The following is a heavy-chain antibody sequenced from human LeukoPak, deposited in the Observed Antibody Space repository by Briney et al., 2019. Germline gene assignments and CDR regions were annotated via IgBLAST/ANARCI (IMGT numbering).Heavy chain of an antibody. Sequence: GGSLRLSCAASGFTVRSNYMSWVRQAPGKGLGWVSVIYSGGSTYYADSVKGRFTISRDNSKNTLYLQMNSLRAEDTAVYYCARELSITIFGVVIRAIDYWGQGTLVTVSS. V-gene: IGHV3-66*01. J-gene: IGHJ4*02. CDR1: GFTVRSNY. CDR3: ARELSITIFGVVIRAIDY. CDR2: IYSGGST. D-gene: IGHD3-3*01.